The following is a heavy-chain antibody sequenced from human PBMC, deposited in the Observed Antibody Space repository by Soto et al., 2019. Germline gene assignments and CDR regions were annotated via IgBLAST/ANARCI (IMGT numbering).Heavy chain of an antibody. J-gene: IGHJ4*02. CDR1: GFTFRSYW. Sequence: GGSPRLSRAASGFTFRSYWMTRVRQAPGKGLEWVANIKEDGSANHYVDSVKGRFTMSRDNAKNSLYLQMNSLRAEDTAVYYCATHGEWSFDYSGQGLLVTVS. D-gene: IGHD3-3*01. CDR2: IKEDGSAN. V-gene: IGHV3-7*01. CDR3: ATHGEWSFDY.